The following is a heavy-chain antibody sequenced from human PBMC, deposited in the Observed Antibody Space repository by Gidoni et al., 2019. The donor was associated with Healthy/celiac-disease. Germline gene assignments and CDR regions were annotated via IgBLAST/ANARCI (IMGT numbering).Heavy chain of an antibody. CDR2: ISAYNGNT. Sequence: GISWVRQAPGQGLEWMGWISAYNGNTNYAQKLQGRVTMTTDTSTSTAYMELRSLRSDDTAVYYCARDSNRYYYDSSGYYEVLGDYWGQGTLVTVSS. CDR3: ARDSNRYYYDSSGYYEVLGDY. V-gene: IGHV1-18*01. J-gene: IGHJ4*02. D-gene: IGHD3-22*01. CDR1: G.